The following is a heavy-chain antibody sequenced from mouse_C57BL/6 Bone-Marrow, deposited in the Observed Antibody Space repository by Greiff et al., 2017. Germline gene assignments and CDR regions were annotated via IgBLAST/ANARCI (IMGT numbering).Heavy chain of an antibody. CDR1: GYTFPDYE. CDR2: IDPETGGT. V-gene: IGHV1-15*01. Sequence: QVQLQQSGAELVRPGASVTLSCKASGYTFPDYEMHWVKQTPVHGLEWIGAIDPETGGTAYNQKFKGKAILTADKSSSTAYMELRSLTSEDSAVYYCTEGTVVAYYYAMDYWGQGTSVTVSS. D-gene: IGHD1-1*01. CDR3: TEGTVVAYYYAMDY. J-gene: IGHJ4*01.